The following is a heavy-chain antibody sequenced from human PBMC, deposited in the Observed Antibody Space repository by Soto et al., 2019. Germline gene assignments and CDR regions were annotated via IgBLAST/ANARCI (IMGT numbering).Heavy chain of an antibody. V-gene: IGHV3-53*01. CDR1: GFTVSSNY. J-gene: IGHJ4*02. Sequence: GGSLRLSCAASGFTVSSNYMSWVRQAPGKGLEWVSVIYSGGSTYYADSVKGRFTISRDNSKNTLYLQMNSLRAEDTAVYYCARDSIAAAGPMGDYWGQGTLATVSS. CDR3: ARDSIAAAGPMGDY. CDR2: IYSGGST. D-gene: IGHD6-13*01.